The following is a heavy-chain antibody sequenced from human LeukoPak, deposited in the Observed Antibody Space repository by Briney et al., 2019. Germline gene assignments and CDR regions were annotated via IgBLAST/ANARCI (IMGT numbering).Heavy chain of an antibody. Sequence: SQTLSLXCTVSGGSSSSGSYYWSWSRQPAGKGLEWIGRIYTSGSTNYNPSLKSRVTISVDTSKNQFSLKLSPVTAADTAVYYCARSQGYYYGSGSYYNPTTGFDPWGQGTLVTVSS. CDR1: GGSSSSGSYY. J-gene: IGHJ5*02. D-gene: IGHD3-10*01. V-gene: IGHV4-61*02. CDR2: IYTSGST. CDR3: ARSQGYYYGSGSYYNPTTGFDP.